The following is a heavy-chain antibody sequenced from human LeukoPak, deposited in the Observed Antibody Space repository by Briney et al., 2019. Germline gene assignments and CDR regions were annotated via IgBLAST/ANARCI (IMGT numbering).Heavy chain of an antibody. Sequence: PGRSLRLSCAASGFTFDDYAMHWVRQAPGKGLDGASGISWNSGSIGYADSVKGRFTISRDNAKNSLYLQMNSLRAEDTALYYCAKAGSSGWFPLDYWGQGTLVTVSS. D-gene: IGHD6-19*01. CDR3: AKAGSSGWFPLDY. J-gene: IGHJ4*02. V-gene: IGHV3-9*01. CDR2: ISWNSGSI. CDR1: GFTFDDYA.